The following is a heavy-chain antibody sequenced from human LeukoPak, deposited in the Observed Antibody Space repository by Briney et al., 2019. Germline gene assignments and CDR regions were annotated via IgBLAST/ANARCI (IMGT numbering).Heavy chain of an antibody. CDR2: INHSGST. V-gene: IGHV4-34*01. CDR3: ARERNTAMVS. CDR1: GGSFSGYY. D-gene: IGHD5-18*01. Sequence: SETLSLTCAVYGGSFSGYYWSWIRRPPGKGLEWIGEINHSGSTNYNPSLKSRVTISVDTSKNQFSLKLSSVTAADTAVYYCARERNTAMVSWGQGTLVTVSS. J-gene: IGHJ4*02.